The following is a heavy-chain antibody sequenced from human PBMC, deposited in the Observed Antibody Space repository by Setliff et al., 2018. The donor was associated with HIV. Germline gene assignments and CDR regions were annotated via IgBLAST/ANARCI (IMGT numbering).Heavy chain of an antibody. J-gene: IGHJ3*01. V-gene: IGHV1-18*01. D-gene: IGHD3-16*01. CDR3: ARDDGGYNYAEVFDV. CDR2: IGPYNGRT. CDR1: GYMFIAYG. Sequence: GASVKVSCKTSGYMFIAYGMSWVRRATGQGLEWMGWIGPYNGRTEYAQEFQGRVSLTIDTSASTAYMELRSLRSDDTAVYYCARDDGGYNYAEVFDVWGQGTMVTVSS.